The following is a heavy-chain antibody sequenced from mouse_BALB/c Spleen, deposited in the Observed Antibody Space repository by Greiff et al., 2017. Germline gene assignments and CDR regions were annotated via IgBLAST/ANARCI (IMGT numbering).Heavy chain of an antibody. Sequence: EVKLVESGGGLVKPGGSLKLSCAASGFTFSSYAMSWVRQTPEKRLEWVATISSGGSYTYYPDSVKGRFTISRDNAKNTLYLQMSSLRSEDTAMYYCANYYGSSYPLDYWGQGTSVTVSS. CDR3: ANYYGSSYPLDY. J-gene: IGHJ4*01. D-gene: IGHD1-1*01. V-gene: IGHV5-9-3*01. CDR1: GFTFSSYA. CDR2: ISSGGSYT.